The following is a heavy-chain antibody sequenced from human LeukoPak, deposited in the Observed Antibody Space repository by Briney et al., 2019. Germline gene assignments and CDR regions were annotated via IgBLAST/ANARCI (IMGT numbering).Heavy chain of an antibody. CDR3: AKDYAAGAMGSIFDY. CDR2: ISYDGSNK. J-gene: IGHJ4*02. D-gene: IGHD6-19*01. Sequence: GGSLRLSCTVSGFTVSSNSMSWVRQAPGKGLEWVAVISYDGSNKYYADSVKGRFTISRDNSKNTLYLQMNSLRAEDTAVYYCAKDYAAGAMGSIFDYWGQGTLVTVSS. V-gene: IGHV3-30*04. CDR1: GFTVSSNS.